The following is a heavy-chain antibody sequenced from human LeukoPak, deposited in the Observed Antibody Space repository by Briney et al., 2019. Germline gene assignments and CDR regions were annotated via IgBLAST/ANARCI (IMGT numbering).Heavy chain of an antibody. J-gene: IGHJ4*02. CDR2: ISGSGGST. CDR1: GFTFSSYA. V-gene: IGHV3-23*01. CDR3: AKGSRFRTDYYDSSGYLY. D-gene: IGHD3-22*01. Sequence: PRGSLRLSCAASGFTFSSYAMSWVRQAPGKGLEWVSAISGSGGSTYYADSVEGRFTISRDNSKNTLYLQMNSLRAEDTAVYYCAKGSRFRTDYYDSSGYLYWGQGTLVTVSS.